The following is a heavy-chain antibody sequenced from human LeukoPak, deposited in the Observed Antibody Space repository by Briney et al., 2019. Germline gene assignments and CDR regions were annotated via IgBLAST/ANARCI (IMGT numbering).Heavy chain of an antibody. Sequence: GGSLRLSCAASGFTFSSYGMHWVRQAPGKGLEWVAVILSDGSKEFYTDSVKGRFTISRDNSKNTLYLQMNSLRAEDTAVYYCARSSGWTLGAFDIWGQGTMVTVSS. D-gene: IGHD6-19*01. CDR1: GFTFSSYG. CDR2: ILSDGSKE. CDR3: ARSSGWTLGAFDI. V-gene: IGHV3-33*01. J-gene: IGHJ3*02.